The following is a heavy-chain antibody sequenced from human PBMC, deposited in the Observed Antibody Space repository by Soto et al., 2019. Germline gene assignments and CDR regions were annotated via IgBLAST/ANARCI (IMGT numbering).Heavy chain of an antibody. D-gene: IGHD3-3*02. CDR3: ASPIRDGPAPKAYYIVY. J-gene: IGHJ4*02. V-gene: IGHV5-51*01. Sequence: EALKISCKRSGDSFTNDCIAWGRQTPXKGLEWVGIIFPGDSDTRYSPSFRGQVTVSADKSISTAYLQWSSLKASDSAMYYCASPIRDGPAPKAYYIVYRGQG. CDR1: GDSFTNDC. CDR2: IFPGDSDT.